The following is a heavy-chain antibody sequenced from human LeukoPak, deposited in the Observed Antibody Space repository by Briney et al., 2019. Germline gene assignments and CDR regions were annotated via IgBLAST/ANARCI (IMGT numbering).Heavy chain of an antibody. Sequence: PGGSLRLSCAASGFAFNTYSMHWVRQAPGKGLEWVSLISYDGSNKYYADSVKGRFTISRDNSKNTLYLQMNSLRAEDTAVYYCAKDRGGEGALDIGGQGTMVTVSS. J-gene: IGHJ3*02. D-gene: IGHD3-16*01. CDR2: ISYDGSNK. CDR1: GFAFNTYS. CDR3: AKDRGGEGALDI. V-gene: IGHV3-30*04.